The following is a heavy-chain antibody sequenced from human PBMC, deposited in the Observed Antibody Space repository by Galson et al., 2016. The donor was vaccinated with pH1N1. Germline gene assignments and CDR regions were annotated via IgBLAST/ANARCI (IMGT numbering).Heavy chain of an antibody. V-gene: IGHV3-74*01. Sequence: LSCAASGFTFSNYWIHWVRQAPGKGLVWVSRIGRDGSSTNYADSVKGRFTISRDNTKNALYLQMSSLRAEDTAVYYCARESRSGDYKFDAFDIWGQGTMVTVSS. D-gene: IGHD4-17*01. CDR2: IGRDGSST. CDR3: ARESRSGDYKFDAFDI. CDR1: GFTFSNYW. J-gene: IGHJ3*02.